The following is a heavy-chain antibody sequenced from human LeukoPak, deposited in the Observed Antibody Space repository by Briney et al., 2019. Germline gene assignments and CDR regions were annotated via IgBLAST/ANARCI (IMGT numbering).Heavy chain of an antibody. V-gene: IGHV4-34*01. CDR1: GGSFSGYY. Sequence: PSETLSLTCAVYGGSFSGYYWSWIRQPPGKGLEWIGSIYYSGSTYYNPSLKSRVTISVDTSKNQFSLKLSSVTAADTAVYYCASIYYSSSWNYYYYYMDVWGKGTTVTVSS. D-gene: IGHD6-13*01. J-gene: IGHJ6*03. CDR2: IYYSGST. CDR3: ASIYYSSSWNYYYYYMDV.